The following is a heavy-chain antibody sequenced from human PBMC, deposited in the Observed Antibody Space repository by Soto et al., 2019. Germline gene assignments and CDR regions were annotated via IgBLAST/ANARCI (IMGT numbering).Heavy chain of an antibody. CDR2: ISGSGGST. J-gene: IGHJ4*02. D-gene: IGHD3-3*01. CDR1: GFTFSSYA. Sequence: PGGSLRLSCAASGFTFSSYAMSWVRQAPGKGLEWVSAISGSGGSTYYADSVKGRFTISRDNSKNTLYLQMNSLRAEDTAVYYCAKGYDFWSGYYTTGYYFDYWGQGTLVTVSS. CDR3: AKGYDFWSGYYTTGYYFDY. V-gene: IGHV3-23*01.